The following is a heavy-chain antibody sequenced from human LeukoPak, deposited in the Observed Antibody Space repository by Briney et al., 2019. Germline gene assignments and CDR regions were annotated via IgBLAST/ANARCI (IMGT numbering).Heavy chain of an antibody. D-gene: IGHD2-15*01. V-gene: IGHV4-31*03. CDR2: IYYSGST. J-gene: IGHJ5*02. CDR3: ARGLGYCSGGSCYPYNWFDP. Sequence: SETLSLTCTVSGGSISSGGYYWGWIRQHPGKGLEWIGYIYYSGSTYYNPSLKSRVTISVDTSKNQFSLKLSSVTAADTAVYYCARGLGYCSGGSCYPYNWFDPWGQGTLVTVSS. CDR1: GGSISSGGYY.